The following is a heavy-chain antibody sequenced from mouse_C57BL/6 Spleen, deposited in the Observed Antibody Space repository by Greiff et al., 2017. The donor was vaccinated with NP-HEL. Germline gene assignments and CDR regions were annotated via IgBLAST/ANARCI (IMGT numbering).Heavy chain of an antibody. D-gene: IGHD1-2*01. CDR1: GYSITSGYY. J-gene: IGHJ2*01. Sequence: EVQLQQSGPGLVKPSQSLSLTCSVTGYSITSGYYWNWIRQFPGNKLEWMGYISYDGSNNYNPSLKNRISITRDTSKNQFFLKLNSVTTEDTATYYCASSIWGTTAPLDYWGQGTTLTVSS. CDR2: ISYDGSN. V-gene: IGHV3-6*01. CDR3: ASSIWGTTAPLDY.